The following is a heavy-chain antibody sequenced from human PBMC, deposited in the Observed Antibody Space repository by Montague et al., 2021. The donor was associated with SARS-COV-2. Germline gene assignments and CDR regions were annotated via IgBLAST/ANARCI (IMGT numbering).Heavy chain of an antibody. Sequence: SETLSLTCTVPGGSISSYYWSWIRQPAGKGLEWIGRIDIRETATXNPSLTSRVIMSADTSKNQISLKLSSVTAADTAVYYCARGRRIAAGGTSYYGLDVWGQGTTVTVSS. CDR2: IDIRETA. CDR1: GGSISSYY. V-gene: IGHV4-4*07. J-gene: IGHJ6*02. CDR3: ARGRRIAAGGTSYYGLDV. D-gene: IGHD6-13*01.